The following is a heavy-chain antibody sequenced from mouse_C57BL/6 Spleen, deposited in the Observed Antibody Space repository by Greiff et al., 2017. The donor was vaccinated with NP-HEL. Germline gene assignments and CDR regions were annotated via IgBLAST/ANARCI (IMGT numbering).Heavy chain of an antibody. D-gene: IGHD1-1*01. CDR3: ARRGYGSSPAWFAY. CDR1: GYSITSGYY. Sequence: EVQLQESGPGLVKPSQSLSLTCSVTGYSITSGYYWNWIRQFPGNKLEWMGYISYDGSNNYNPSLKNRISITRDTSKNQFFLKLNSVTTEDTATYYCARRGYGSSPAWFAYWGQGTLVTVSA. V-gene: IGHV3-6*01. CDR2: ISYDGSN. J-gene: IGHJ3*01.